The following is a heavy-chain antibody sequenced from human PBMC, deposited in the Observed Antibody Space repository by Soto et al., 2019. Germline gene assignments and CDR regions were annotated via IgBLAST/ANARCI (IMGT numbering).Heavy chain of an antibody. CDR1: GGTFSSYA. J-gene: IGHJ6*02. D-gene: IGHD2-15*01. CDR2: IIPIFGTA. CDR3: ARSVAAIGYYGMDV. Sequence: SVKVYCKASGGTFSSYAISWVRQAPGQGLEWMGGIIPIFGTANYTQKFQGRVTITADESTSTAYMELSSLRSEDTAVYYCARSVAAIGYYGMDVWGQGTTGTVSS. V-gene: IGHV1-69*13.